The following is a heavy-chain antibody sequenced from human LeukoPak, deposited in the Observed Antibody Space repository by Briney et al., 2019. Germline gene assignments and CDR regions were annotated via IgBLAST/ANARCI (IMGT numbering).Heavy chain of an antibody. CDR2: IKQDGSER. CDR1: GFTFSRYW. V-gene: IGHV3-7*04. D-gene: IGHD6-19*01. Sequence: GESLRLSCAASGFTFSRYWMSWVRQAPGKGLEWVASIKQDGSERYYVDSVKGRFTISSDNAKTSVYVQMNSLRAEDTAVFYCARSTSWYHKFDYWGQGTLVTASA. CDR3: ARSTSWYHKFDY. J-gene: IGHJ4*02.